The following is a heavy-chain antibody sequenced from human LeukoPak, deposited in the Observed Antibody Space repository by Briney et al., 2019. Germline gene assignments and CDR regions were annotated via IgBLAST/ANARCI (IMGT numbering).Heavy chain of an antibody. CDR2: IYTSGST. CDR3: ARVSKYYDILTGENNWFDH. CDR1: GGSISSGSYY. Sequence: SQTLSLTCTVSGGSISSGSYYWSWIRQPAGKGLEWIGRIYTSGSTNYNPSLKSRVTISVDTSKNQFSLKLSSVTAADTAVYYCARVSKYYDILTGENNWFDHWGQGTLVTVSS. J-gene: IGHJ5*02. D-gene: IGHD3-9*01. V-gene: IGHV4-61*02.